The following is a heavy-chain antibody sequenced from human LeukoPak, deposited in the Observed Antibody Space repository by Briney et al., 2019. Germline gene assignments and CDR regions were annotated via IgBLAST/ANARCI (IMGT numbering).Heavy chain of an antibody. CDR2: ISSSSSTI. J-gene: IGHJ5*02. V-gene: IGHV3-48*02. Sequence: PGGSLRVSCAASGFTLSSNGMSWVRQAPGKGLQWISYISSSSSTIYNADSVKGRFTISRDNAKNSLYVQMNSLRDEDTAVYYCARASYPWLQLTWGQGTLVTVSS. D-gene: IGHD5-24*01. CDR1: GFTLSSNG. CDR3: ARASYPWLQLT.